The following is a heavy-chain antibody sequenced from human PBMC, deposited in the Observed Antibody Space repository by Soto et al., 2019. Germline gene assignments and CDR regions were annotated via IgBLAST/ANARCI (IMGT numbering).Heavy chain of an antibody. CDR1: GFSLTSNAVG. CDR3: AHGSGWLFDF. CDR2: IYWDDDN. D-gene: IGHD6-19*01. V-gene: IGHV2-5*02. J-gene: IGHJ4*02. Sequence: QITLKESGPTLVKPTQTLTLTCTFSGFSLTSNAVGVGWFRQPPGKALEWLALIYWDDDNHYSPSLKSRLTFPKDTSKNQVVLIMTNMDPVDTATYYCAHGSGWLFDFWGQGTLVTVSS.